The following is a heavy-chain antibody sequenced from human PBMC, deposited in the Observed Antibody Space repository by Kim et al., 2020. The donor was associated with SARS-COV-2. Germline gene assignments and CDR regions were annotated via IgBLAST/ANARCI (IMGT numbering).Heavy chain of an antibody. D-gene: IGHD6-13*01. CDR2: ISGSGGSI. Sequence: GGSLRLSCAASGFTFSSYAMSWVRQAPGKGLEWVSAISGSGGSIYYADSVKGRFTISRDNAKNTLYLQMNSLRAEDTAVYYCANYHDGSWPTGDYWGQGTLVTVSS. CDR3: ANYHDGSWPTGDY. V-gene: IGHV3-23*01. CDR1: GFTFSSYA. J-gene: IGHJ4*02.